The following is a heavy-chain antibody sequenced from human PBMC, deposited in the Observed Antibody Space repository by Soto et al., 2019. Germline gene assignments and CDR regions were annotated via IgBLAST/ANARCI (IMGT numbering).Heavy chain of an antibody. Sequence: EVQVVESGGDLVKPGGSLRLSCAVSAFTFNNAWMNWVRQAPGKGLEWVGRIKRKHEGGTTDYAGPVKGRFTISRDDSKNTVFLQMNSLQTEDTAVYYCAADTIMTTDYAMDVWGQGTTVTVSS. V-gene: IGHV3-15*07. D-gene: IGHD4-17*01. CDR1: AFTFNNAW. J-gene: IGHJ6*02. CDR3: AADTIMTTDYAMDV. CDR2: IKRKHEGGTT.